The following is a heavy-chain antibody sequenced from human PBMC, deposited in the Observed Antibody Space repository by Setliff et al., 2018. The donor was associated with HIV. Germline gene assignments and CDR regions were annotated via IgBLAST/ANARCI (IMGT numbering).Heavy chain of an antibody. V-gene: IGHV4-59*08. CDR3: ARQQYYDSSGLNLMDV. Sequence: PSETLSLTCTVSGGSISNYYWSWIRQPPGKGLEWIGYIYDSGITTYNPSLESRVTISIDTSKNQFPLKLSSVTAADTAVYYCARQQYYDSSGLNLMDVWGKGTTVNVSS. CDR1: GGSISNYY. D-gene: IGHD3-22*01. J-gene: IGHJ6*03. CDR2: IYDSGIT.